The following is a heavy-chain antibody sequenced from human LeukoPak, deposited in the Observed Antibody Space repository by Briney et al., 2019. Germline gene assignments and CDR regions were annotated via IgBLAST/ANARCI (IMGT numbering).Heavy chain of an antibody. Sequence: GGSLRLSCAASGFTFSSYGMHWVRQAPGKGLEWVAFIRYDGSNKYYADSVKGRFTISRDNSKNTLYLQMNSLRAEDTAVYYCAKDRDPYIGYCTNGVCYTTGDYWGQGTLVTVSS. D-gene: IGHD2-8*01. CDR3: AKDRDPYIGYCTNGVCYTTGDY. J-gene: IGHJ4*02. CDR1: GFTFSSYG. CDR2: IRYDGSNK. V-gene: IGHV3-30*02.